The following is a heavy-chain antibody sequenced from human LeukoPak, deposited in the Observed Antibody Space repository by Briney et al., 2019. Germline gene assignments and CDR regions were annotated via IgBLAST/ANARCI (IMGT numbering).Heavy chain of an antibody. CDR3: VRGLGLRYPLDY. Sequence: PGGSLRLSCAASGFTFTSYAMSWVRQAPGKGLEWVSGIRGSGDSTKYADSVKGRFTISRDNSKNTLYLQMNSLRAEDMAVYYCVRGLGLRYPLDYWGQGTLVTVSS. J-gene: IGHJ4*02. CDR2: IRGSGDST. CDR1: GFTFTSYA. V-gene: IGHV3-23*01. D-gene: IGHD5-12*01.